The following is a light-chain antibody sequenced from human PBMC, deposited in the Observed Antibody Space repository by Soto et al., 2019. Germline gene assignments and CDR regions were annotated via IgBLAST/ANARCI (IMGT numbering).Light chain of an antibody. Sequence: EIVLTQSPGTLSLSPGERATLSCRASQSFNSIYLAWYQQKPGQAPRLLIYGASSRATGIPDRFSGSGSGTEFTLTISRMEHEDFAVYYCQKYDSWTFGQGTKVDIK. J-gene: IGKJ1*01. CDR1: QSFNSIY. CDR3: QKYDSWT. CDR2: GAS. V-gene: IGKV3-20*01.